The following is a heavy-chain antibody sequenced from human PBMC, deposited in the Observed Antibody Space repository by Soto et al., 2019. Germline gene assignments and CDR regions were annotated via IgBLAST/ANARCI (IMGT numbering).Heavy chain of an antibody. J-gene: IGHJ6*02. CDR1: GYTFTGYY. V-gene: IGHV1-2*04. D-gene: IGHD2-2*01. Sequence: GASVKVSCKASGYTFTGYYMHWVRQTPGQGLEWMGWINPNSGGTNYAQKFQGWVTMTRDTSISTAYMELSRLRSDDTALYYCARAGLQRSSYSCSGMFGMDVWGQGTTVTVYS. CDR2: INPNSGGT. CDR3: ARAGLQRSSYSCSGMFGMDV.